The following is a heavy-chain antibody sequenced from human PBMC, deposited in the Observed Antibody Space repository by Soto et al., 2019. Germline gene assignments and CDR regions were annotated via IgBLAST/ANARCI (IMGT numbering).Heavy chain of an antibody. V-gene: IGHV5-51*01. CDR1: VYSFTSYW. J-gene: IGHJ6*02. CDR2: IYPGDSDT. CDR3: ARHGNDILTGYPNYYYYYGMDV. D-gene: IGHD3-9*01. Sequence: GESLKIPCKGSVYSFTSYWIGWVRQMPGKGLEWMGVIYPGDSDTRYSPSFQGQVTISADKSISTAYLQWSSLKASDTAMYYCARHGNDILTGYPNYYYYYGMDVWGQGTTVTVSS.